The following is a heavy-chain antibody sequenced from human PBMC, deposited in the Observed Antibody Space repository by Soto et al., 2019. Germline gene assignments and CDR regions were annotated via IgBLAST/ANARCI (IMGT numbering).Heavy chain of an antibody. J-gene: IGHJ6*02. CDR1: GYTFTSYG. CDR2: ISAYNGNT. D-gene: IGHD3-3*01. V-gene: IGHV1-18*01. Sequence: ASVKVSCKASGYTFTSYGISWVRQAPGQGLEWMGWISAYNGNTNYAQKLQGRVTMTTDTSTSTAYMELRSLRSDDTAVYYCARFGLEWSENYYYYGMDVWGQGTTVTVSS. CDR3: ARFGLEWSENYYYYGMDV.